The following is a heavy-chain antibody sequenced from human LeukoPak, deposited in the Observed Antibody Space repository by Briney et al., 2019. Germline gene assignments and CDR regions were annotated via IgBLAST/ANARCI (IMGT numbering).Heavy chain of an antibody. J-gene: IGHJ1*01. Sequence: PGGSLRLSCAASGFTFGSYAMYWVRQAPGKGLEWVSGISGSGGSTFYADSVKGRFTISRDNSENTVYLQMHSLRADDAAVYYCATTFPYRADGTCALGGQGTLVIVSS. CDR3: ATTFPYRADGTCAL. CDR2: ISGSGGST. D-gene: IGHD2/OR15-2a*01. CDR1: GFTFGSYA. V-gene: IGHV3-23*01.